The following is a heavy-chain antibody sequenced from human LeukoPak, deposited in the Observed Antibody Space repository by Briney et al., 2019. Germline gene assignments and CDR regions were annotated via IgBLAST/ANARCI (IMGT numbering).Heavy chain of an antibody. Sequence: GGSLRLSCAASGFTFSNYGMSWVRQAPGKGLEWVSTIVGRGSDTYYAGSVKGRFTISRDNAKNSLYLQMNSLRDGDTAVYYCAREYSSSSGSVSDYWGQGTLVTVSS. CDR2: IVGRGSDT. V-gene: IGHV3-23*01. J-gene: IGHJ4*02. CDR3: AREYSSSSGSVSDY. CDR1: GFTFSNYG. D-gene: IGHD6-6*01.